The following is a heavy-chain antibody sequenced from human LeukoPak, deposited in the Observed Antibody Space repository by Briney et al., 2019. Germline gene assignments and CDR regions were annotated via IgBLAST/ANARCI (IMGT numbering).Heavy chain of an antibody. CDR1: GYSISSGYY. V-gene: IGHV4-38-2*02. Sequence: SETLSLTCTVSGYSISSGYYWGWIRQPPGKGLEWIGSIYHSGSTYYNPSLKSRVTISVDTSKNQFSLKLSSVTAADTAVYYCARRRDIWFGELSYDYWGQGTLVTVSS. J-gene: IGHJ4*02. CDR3: ARRRDIWFGELSYDY. CDR2: IYHSGST. D-gene: IGHD3-10*01.